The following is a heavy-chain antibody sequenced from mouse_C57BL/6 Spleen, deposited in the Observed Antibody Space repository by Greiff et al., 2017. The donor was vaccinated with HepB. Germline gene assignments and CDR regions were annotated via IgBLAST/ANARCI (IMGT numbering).Heavy chain of an antibody. V-gene: IGHV3-6*01. CDR3: AREWDGVGY. J-gene: IGHJ2*01. D-gene: IGHD4-1*01. CDR1: GYSITSGYY. CDR2: ISYDGSN. Sequence: EVQLQESGPGLVKPSQSLSLTCSVTGYSITSGYYWNWIRQFPGNKLEWMGYISYDGSNNYNPSLKNRIYITRDTSKNQFFLKLNSVTTEDTATYYCAREWDGVGYWGQGTTLTVSS.